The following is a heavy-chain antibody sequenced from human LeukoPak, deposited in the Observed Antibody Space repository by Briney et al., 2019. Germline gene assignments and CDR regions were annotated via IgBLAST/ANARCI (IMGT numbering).Heavy chain of an antibody. J-gene: IGHJ4*02. CDR3: TTDPDYGGNEVIDY. Sequence: NPGGSLRLSCAASGFTFSNAWMSWVRQAPGKGLEWVGRIKSKTDGGSTDYAAPVKGRFTISRDDSKNTLYLQMNSLKTEDTAVYYCTTDPDYGGNEVIDYWGQGTLVTVSS. CDR1: GFTFSNAW. CDR2: IKSKTDGGST. D-gene: IGHD4-23*01. V-gene: IGHV3-15*01.